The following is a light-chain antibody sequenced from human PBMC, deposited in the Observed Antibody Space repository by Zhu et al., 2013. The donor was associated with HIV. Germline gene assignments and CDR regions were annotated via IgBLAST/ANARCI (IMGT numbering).Light chain of an antibody. V-gene: IGKV1-17*01. CDR2: GAS. CDR3: LQHNYLTRGT. CDR1: QGIGSD. Sequence: DIQMTQSPSSLSASVGDRVTITCRASQGIGSDLGWFQQKPGKAPKCLISGASSLHSGVPSKVQRQWVWDRNSLSQSAACSLKICNLYCLQHNYLTRGTLGKGTRVE. J-gene: IGKJ1*01.